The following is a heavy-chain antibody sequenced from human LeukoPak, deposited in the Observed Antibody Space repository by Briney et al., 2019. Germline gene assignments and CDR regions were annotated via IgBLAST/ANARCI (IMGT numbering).Heavy chain of an antibody. CDR3: AREPHYYDSSGPRDAFDI. D-gene: IGHD3-22*01. CDR2: IYYSGST. Sequence: PSETLSLTCTVSGGSISSYYWSWIRQPPGKGLEWIGYIYYSGSTNYNPSLKSRVTISVDTSKNQFSLKLSSVTAADTAVYYCAREPHYYDSSGPRDAFDIWGQGTMVTVSS. J-gene: IGHJ3*02. V-gene: IGHV4-59*01. CDR1: GGSISSYY.